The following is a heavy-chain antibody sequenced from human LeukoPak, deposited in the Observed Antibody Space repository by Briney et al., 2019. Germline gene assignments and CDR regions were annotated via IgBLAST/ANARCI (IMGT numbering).Heavy chain of an antibody. D-gene: IGHD5-18*01. J-gene: IGHJ4*02. CDR1: GYTFTSYY. CDR3: ARSWAMAQNLDS. V-gene: IGHV1-46*01. Sequence: ASVKVSCKASGYTFTSYYMHWVRQAPGQGLEWMGIINPSGGSTGYAQKFQGRVTMTRDMSTSTVYMELSSLRSEDTAVYYCARSWAMAQNLDSWGQGTLVTVSS. CDR2: INPSGGST.